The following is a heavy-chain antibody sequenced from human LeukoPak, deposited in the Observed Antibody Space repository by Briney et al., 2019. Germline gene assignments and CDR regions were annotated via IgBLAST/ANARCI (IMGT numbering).Heavy chain of an antibody. V-gene: IGHV3-23*01. Sequence: GGSLRLSCAASGFTFSNYAMNWVRQAPGKGLEWVSGVSGNGGRTDYADSVKGRFTISRDNAKHSLYLQMNSLRDDDTAVYYCARVNMVGATHFDYWGQGTLVTVSS. CDR2: VSGNGGRT. D-gene: IGHD1-26*01. J-gene: IGHJ4*02. CDR1: GFTFSNYA. CDR3: ARVNMVGATHFDY.